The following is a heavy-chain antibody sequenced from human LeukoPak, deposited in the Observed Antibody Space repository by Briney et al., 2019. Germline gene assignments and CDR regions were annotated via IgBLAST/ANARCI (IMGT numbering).Heavy chain of an antibody. CDR2: MNPNSGNT. CDR1: GYTFTSYA. D-gene: IGHD3-3*01. CDR3: ARGGDFWSGYSYYYYYMDV. J-gene: IGHJ6*03. V-gene: IGHV1-8*03. Sequence: GASVKVSCKASGYTFTSYAINWVRQATRQGLEWMGWMNPNSGNTGYAQKFQGRVTITRNTSISTAYMELSSLRSEDTAVYYCARGGDFWSGYSYYYYYMDVWGKGTTVTVSS.